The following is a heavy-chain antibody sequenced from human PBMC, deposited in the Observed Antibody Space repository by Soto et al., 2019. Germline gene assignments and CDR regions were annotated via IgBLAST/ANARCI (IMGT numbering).Heavy chain of an antibody. D-gene: IGHD2-15*01. CDR2: IWYDGSNK. J-gene: IGHJ6*02. CDR1: GFTFSSYG. Sequence: GGSLRLSCAASGFTFSSYGMHWVRQAPGKGLEWVAVIWYDGSNKYYADSVKGRFTISRDNSKNTLYLQMNSLRAEDTAVYYCASQVLGKQSYYYYGMDVWGQGTTVTVSS. V-gene: IGHV3-33*01. CDR3: ASQVLGKQSYYYYGMDV.